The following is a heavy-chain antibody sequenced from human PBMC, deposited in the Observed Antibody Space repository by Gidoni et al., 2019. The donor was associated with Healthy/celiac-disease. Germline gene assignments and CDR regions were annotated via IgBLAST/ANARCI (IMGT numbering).Heavy chain of an antibody. CDR2: IYTGGST. Sequence: QVQLQESGPGLVKPSQTLSLTCTDSGGSISIGSYSWSWIRQPAGKGLEWIGRIYTGGSTNYNPSLKSRVTISVDTSKNQFSLKLSSVTAADTAVYYCAREDTQGYCSGGSCYSGFDYWGQGTLVTVSS. V-gene: IGHV4-61*02. D-gene: IGHD2-15*01. CDR1: GGSISIGSYS. CDR3: AREDTQGYCSGGSCYSGFDY. J-gene: IGHJ4*02.